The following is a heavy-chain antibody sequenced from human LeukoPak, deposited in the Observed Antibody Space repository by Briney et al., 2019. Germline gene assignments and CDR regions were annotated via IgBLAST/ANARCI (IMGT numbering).Heavy chain of an antibody. D-gene: IGHD2-21*01. V-gene: IGHV4-59*08. CDR3: VIHGQGIRHASYSGS. CDR1: APPQSPLD. J-gene: IGHJ4*02. CDR2: SYYSGST. Sequence: RSETQSLLWSLSAPPQSPLDARGTRQATGKGLEWIGYSYYSGSTNYNSSLKSRVTISVDTSKNQFSLTVTSVTAGDTAIYYCVIHGQGIRHASYSGSCGQGALVTVSS.